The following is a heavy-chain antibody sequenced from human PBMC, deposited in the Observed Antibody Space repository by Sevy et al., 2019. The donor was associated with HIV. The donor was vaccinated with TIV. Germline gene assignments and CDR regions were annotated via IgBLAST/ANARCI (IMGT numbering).Heavy chain of an antibody. J-gene: IGHJ6*03. CDR3: ARQVTLPYYYYYMDV. Sequence: SETLSLTCAVSGYSISSGYYWGWIRQPPGKGLEWIGSIYHSGSTYYNPSLKSRVTISVDTSKNQFSLKLSSVTAADTAVYYCARQVTLPYYYYYMDVWGKGTTVTVSS. V-gene: IGHV4-38-2*01. CDR2: IYHSGST. D-gene: IGHD4-4*01. CDR1: GYSISSGYY.